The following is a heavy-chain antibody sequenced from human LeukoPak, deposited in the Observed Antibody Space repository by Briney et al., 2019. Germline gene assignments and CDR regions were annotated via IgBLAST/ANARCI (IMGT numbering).Heavy chain of an antibody. V-gene: IGHV3-23*01. J-gene: IGHJ3*02. CDR2: ISGSGGST. CDR1: GFTFSSYA. CDR3: AKEGRAIVVVITSAFDI. D-gene: IGHD3-22*01. Sequence: GGSLRLSCAASGFTFSSYAMSWVRQAPGKGLEWVSAISGSGGSTYYADSVKGRFTISRDNSKNTLYLQMNSLRAEDTAVYYCAKEGRAIVVVITSAFDIWGQGTMVTVSS.